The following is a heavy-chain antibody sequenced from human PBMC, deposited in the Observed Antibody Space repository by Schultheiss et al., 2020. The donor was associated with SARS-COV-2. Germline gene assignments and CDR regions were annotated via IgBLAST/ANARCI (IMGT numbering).Heavy chain of an antibody. CDR1: GGSISSYY. J-gene: IGHJ4*02. D-gene: IGHD2-15*01. CDR2: IHYSGST. Sequence: SQTLSLTCTVSGGSISSYYWSWIRQPPGKGLEWIGFIHYSGSTYYNPSLRSRLAISADTSKNQFSLKLNSVTAADTAVYYCARDLRSGGSFDSWGQGTLVTVSS. V-gene: IGHV4-59*06. CDR3: ARDLRSGGSFDS.